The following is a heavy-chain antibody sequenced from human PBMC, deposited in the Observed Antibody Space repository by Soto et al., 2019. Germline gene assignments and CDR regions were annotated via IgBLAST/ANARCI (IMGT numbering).Heavy chain of an antibody. D-gene: IGHD1-26*01. CDR3: ARPREWELHDAFDI. Sequence: ASVKVSCKASGYTFTGYYMHWVRQAPGQGLEWMGWINPNSGGTNYAQKFQGRVTMTRDTSISTAYMELSRLRSDDTAVYYCARPREWELHDAFDIWGQGTMVTVSS. J-gene: IGHJ3*02. CDR1: GYTFTGYY. CDR2: INPNSGGT. V-gene: IGHV1-2*02.